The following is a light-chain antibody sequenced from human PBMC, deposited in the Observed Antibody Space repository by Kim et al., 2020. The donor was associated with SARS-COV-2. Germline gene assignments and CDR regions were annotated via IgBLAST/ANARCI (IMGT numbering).Light chain of an antibody. J-gene: IGKJ4*01. CDR2: AAS. Sequence: ASVGDRVTIACRASQSISSYLNWYQQKPGKAPKLLIYAASSLQSGVPSRFSGSGSGTDFTLTISSLQPEDFATYYCQQSYSTPLTFGGGTKVDIK. CDR1: QSISSY. V-gene: IGKV1-39*01. CDR3: QQSYSTPLT.